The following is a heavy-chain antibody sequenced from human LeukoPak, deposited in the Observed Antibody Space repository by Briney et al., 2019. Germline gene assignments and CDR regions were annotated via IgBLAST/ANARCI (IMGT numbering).Heavy chain of an antibody. CDR1: SGSISSDY. J-gene: IGHJ4*02. V-gene: IGHV4-59*08. CDR2: IYYSGST. D-gene: IGHD3-10*01. CDR3: AGNYYGSGSYYSEDRY. Sequence: PSETLSLTCTVSSGSISSDYWSWIRQPPGKGLEWIGYIYYSGSTHYNPSLKSRVTISVDTSKNQFSLTLSSVTAADTAVYYCAGNYYGSGSYYSEDRYWGQGTLVTVSS.